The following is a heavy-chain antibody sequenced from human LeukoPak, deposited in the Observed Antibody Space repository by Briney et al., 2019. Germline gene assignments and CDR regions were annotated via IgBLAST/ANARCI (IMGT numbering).Heavy chain of an antibody. V-gene: IGHV4-39*01. CDR1: GVSISSTSYY. CDR3: ARYFKLWTPAGQAAGGHVDY. Sequence: SETLSLTCTVSGVSISSTSYYWGWIRQPPGKGLEWIGSIYYTGGFYYNPSVKSRVTISVDTSKNQFSLKLRSVTAADTALYCTARYFKLWTPAGQAAGGHVDYWGRGTLVTVSS. CDR2: IYYTGGF. D-gene: IGHD6-13*01. J-gene: IGHJ4*02.